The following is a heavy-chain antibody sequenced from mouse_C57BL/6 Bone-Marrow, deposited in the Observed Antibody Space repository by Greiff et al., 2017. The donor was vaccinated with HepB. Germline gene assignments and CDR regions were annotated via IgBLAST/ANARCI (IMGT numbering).Heavy chain of an antibody. V-gene: IGHV1-85*01. Sequence: VQLVESGPELVKPGASVKLSCKASGYTFTSYDINWVKQRPGQGLEWIGWIYPRDGSTKYNEKFKGKATLTVDTSSSTAYMELHSLTSEDSAVYFCARGRSYYYDPFAYWGQGTLVTVSA. CDR2: IYPRDGST. CDR3: ARGRSYYYDPFAY. J-gene: IGHJ3*01. D-gene: IGHD1-1*01. CDR1: GYTFTSYD.